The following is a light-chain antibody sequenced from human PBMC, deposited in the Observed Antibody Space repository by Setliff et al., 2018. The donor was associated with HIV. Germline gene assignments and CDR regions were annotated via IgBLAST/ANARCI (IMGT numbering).Light chain of an antibody. CDR1: TSDVGGYNF. Sequence: QSVLTQPRSVSGSPGQSVTISCTGTTSDVGGYNFVSWYQHHTGKAPKLMIYDVIKRPSGVPDRFSGSKSGNTASLTISGLQAEDEADYYCCSYAGSHTFVFGTGTKVTVL. CDR2: DVI. J-gene: IGLJ1*01. V-gene: IGLV2-11*01. CDR3: CSYAGSHTFV.